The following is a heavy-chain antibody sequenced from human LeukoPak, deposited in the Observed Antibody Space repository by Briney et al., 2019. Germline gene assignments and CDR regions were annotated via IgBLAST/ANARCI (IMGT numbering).Heavy chain of an antibody. CDR2: ISYDGSNK. V-gene: IGHV3-30-3*01. J-gene: IGHJ6*02. D-gene: IGHD3-3*01. CDR1: GFTFSSYA. CDR3: AREDVEWLLEYAYYYGMDV. Sequence: GGSLRLSCAASGFTFSSYAMHWVRQAPGKGLEWVAVISYDGSNKYYADSVKGQFTISRDNPKNTLYLQMNSLRAEDTAVYYCAREDVEWLLEYAYYYGMDVWGQGTTVTVSS.